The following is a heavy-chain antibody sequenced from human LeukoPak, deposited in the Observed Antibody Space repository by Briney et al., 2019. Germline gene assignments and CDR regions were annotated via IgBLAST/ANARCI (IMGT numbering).Heavy chain of an antibody. V-gene: IGHV3-21*01. CDR3: ARDRSAGYFDWLSGLSVFDY. Sequence: GGSLRLSCAASGFTSSSYSMNWVRQAPGKGLEWVSSISSSSSYIYYADSVKGRFTISRDNAKNSLYLQMNSLRAEDTAVYYCARDRSAGYFDWLSGLSVFDYWGQGTLVTVSS. J-gene: IGHJ4*02. CDR2: ISSSSSYI. D-gene: IGHD3-9*01. CDR1: GFTSSSYS.